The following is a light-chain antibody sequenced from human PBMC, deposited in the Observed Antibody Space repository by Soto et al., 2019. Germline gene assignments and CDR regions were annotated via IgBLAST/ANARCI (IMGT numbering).Light chain of an antibody. J-gene: IGLJ1*01. CDR2: DVT. CDR1: SSDVGGYNY. CDR3: FSYAGSDTYV. V-gene: IGLV2-11*01. Sequence: QSVLTQPRSVSGSPGQSVTISCTGTSSDVGGYNYVSWYQQHPGKAPKLMISDVTKRPSGVPDRFSGSKSGNTATLTISGLQAEDEADYYCFSYAGSDTYVFGVGTKVTVL.